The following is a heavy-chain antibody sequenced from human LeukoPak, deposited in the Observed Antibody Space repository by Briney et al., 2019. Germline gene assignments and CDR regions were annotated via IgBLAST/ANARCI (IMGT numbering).Heavy chain of an antibody. J-gene: IGHJ3*02. D-gene: IGHD3-22*01. CDR1: GFTSSDNY. Sequence: GGSLRLSCAASGFTSSDNYTSWVRQAPGKGLEWVSAISGDGSTYYADSVKGRFIISRDNSKNTVYLQLNSLRAEDTAVYYCARGGDTIGSIRSPFDIWGQGTMVTVSS. V-gene: IGHV3-53*01. CDR3: ARGGDTIGSIRSPFDI. CDR2: ISGDGST.